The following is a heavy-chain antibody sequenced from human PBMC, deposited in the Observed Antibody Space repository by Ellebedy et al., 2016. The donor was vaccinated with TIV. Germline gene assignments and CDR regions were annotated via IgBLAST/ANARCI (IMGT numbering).Heavy chain of an antibody. CDR2: IYYSGST. V-gene: IGHV4-59*08. CDR3: ARHVQMEWLLSPVYGMDV. D-gene: IGHD3-3*01. J-gene: IGHJ6*02. Sequence: MPGGSLRLSCTVSGASISSYYWSWIRQPPGKGLNGIGFIYYSGSTNYNPSLKSRVTISVDTSKNQFSLKLSSVTAADTAVYYCARHVQMEWLLSPVYGMDVWGQGTTVTVSS. CDR1: GASISSYY.